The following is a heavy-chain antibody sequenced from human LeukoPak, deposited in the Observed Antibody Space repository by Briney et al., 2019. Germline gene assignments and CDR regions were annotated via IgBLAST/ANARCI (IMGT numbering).Heavy chain of an antibody. Sequence: ASVKVSCKASGGTFSSYVISWVRQAPGQGLKWMGGIIPIFGTANYAQKFQGRVTITTDESTSTAYMELSSLRSEDTAVYYCASDILTGYFNPWGQGTLVTVSS. D-gene: IGHD3-9*01. CDR2: IIPIFGTA. CDR3: ASDILTGYFNP. J-gene: IGHJ5*02. CDR1: GGTFSSYV. V-gene: IGHV1-69*05.